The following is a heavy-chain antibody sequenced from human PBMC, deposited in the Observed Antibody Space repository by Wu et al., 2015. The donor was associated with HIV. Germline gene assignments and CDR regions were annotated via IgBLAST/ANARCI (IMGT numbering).Heavy chain of an antibody. CDR1: GYTFTSYY. V-gene: IGHV1-46*03. CDR3: ARASTKNHQQLGSHYYYMDV. D-gene: IGHD6-13*01. CDR2: INPSGGST. J-gene: IGHJ6*03. Sequence: QVQLVQSGAEVKKPGASVKVSCKASGYTFTSYYMHWVRQAPGQGLEWMGIINPSGGSTSYAQKFQGRVTMTRDTSTSTVYMELSSLRSEDTAVYYCARASTKNHQQLGSHYYYMDVWGKGTTVTVSS.